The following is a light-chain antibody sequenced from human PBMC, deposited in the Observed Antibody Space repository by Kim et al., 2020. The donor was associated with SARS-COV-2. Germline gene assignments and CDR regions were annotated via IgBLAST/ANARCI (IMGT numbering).Light chain of an antibody. CDR2: EVN. J-gene: IGLJ1*01. CDR1: SSDVGGYNY. CDR3: SSYAGSDNYV. V-gene: IGLV2-8*01. Sequence: QSALTQPPSASGSPGQSVTISCTGTSSDVGGYNYVSWYQQHPGKAPKLMIYEVNKRPSGVPDRFSGSKSGNTASLTVSGLQADDEADYYCSSYAGSDNYVFGTGTQVTVL.